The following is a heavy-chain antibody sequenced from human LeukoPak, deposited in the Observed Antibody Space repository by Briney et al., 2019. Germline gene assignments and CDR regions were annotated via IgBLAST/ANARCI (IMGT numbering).Heavy chain of an antibody. CDR2: ISSSSSYI. J-gene: IGHJ4*02. Sequence: GGSLRLSCAASGFTFSSYSMNWVRQAPGKGLEWVSSISSSSSYIYYADSVKGRFTISRDNAKNSLYLQMNSLRAEDTAVYYCARDLSEYYYDSSGYCVYWGQGTPVTVSS. D-gene: IGHD3-22*01. V-gene: IGHV3-21*01. CDR1: GFTFSSYS. CDR3: ARDLSEYYYDSSGYCVY.